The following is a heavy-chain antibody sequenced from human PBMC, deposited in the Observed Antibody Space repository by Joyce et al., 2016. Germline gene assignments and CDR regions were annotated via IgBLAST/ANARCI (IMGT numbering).Heavy chain of an antibody. CDR3: ARASHSIFGVVIKVYYYYMDV. CDR1: GGSFSDYF. J-gene: IGHJ6*03. V-gene: IGHV4-34*01. Sequence: QVQLQQWGAGLLKLSETLSLTCAVYGGSFSDYFWSWIRQPPGKGLEWIGEINHSGRTNYNPSLKSRVTIAVDTSKHQFSLKLSSVTAADTAVYYCARASHSIFGVVIKVYYYYMDVWGKGTTVTVSS. CDR2: INHSGRT. D-gene: IGHD3-3*01.